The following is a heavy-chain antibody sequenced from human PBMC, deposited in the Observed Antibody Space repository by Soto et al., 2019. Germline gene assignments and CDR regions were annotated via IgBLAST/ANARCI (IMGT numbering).Heavy chain of an antibody. V-gene: IGHV3-30-3*01. D-gene: IGHD3-22*01. CDR3: ARDEIRYYYDSSGYYPDAFDI. Sequence: PGGSLRLSCAASGFTFSSYAMHWVRQAPGKGLEWVAVISYDGSNKYYADSVKGRFTISRDNPKNTLYLQMNSLRAEDTAVYYCARDEIRYYYDSSGYYPDAFDIWGQGTMVTVSS. CDR1: GFTFSSYA. CDR2: ISYDGSNK. J-gene: IGHJ3*02.